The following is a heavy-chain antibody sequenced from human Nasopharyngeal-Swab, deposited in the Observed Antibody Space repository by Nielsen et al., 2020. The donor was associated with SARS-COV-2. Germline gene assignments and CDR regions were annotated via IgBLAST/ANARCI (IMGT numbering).Heavy chain of an antibody. CDR3: ASQGSGSYYLLYYYYGMDV. D-gene: IGHD1-26*01. V-gene: IGHV4-39*01. Sequence: WLRQPPGKGLERIGSIYYSGSTYYNPSLKSRVTISVDTSKNQFSLKLSSVTAADTAVYYCASQGSGSYYLLYYYYGMDVWGQGTTVTVSS. CDR2: IYYSGST. J-gene: IGHJ6*02.